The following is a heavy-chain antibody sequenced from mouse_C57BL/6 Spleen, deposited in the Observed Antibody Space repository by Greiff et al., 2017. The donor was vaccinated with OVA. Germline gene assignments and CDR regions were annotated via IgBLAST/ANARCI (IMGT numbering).Heavy chain of an antibody. CDR1: GYTFTSYW. D-gene: IGHD1-1*01. V-gene: IGHV1-64*01. CDR2: IHPNSGST. Sequence: QVQLQQPGAELVKPGASVKLSCKASGYTFTSYWMHWVKQRPGQGLEWIGMIHPNSGSTNYNEKFKSKATLTVDKSSSTAYMQLSSLTSEDSAVYYCARSHDGSSYVWYFDVWGTGTTVTVSS. J-gene: IGHJ1*03. CDR3: ARSHDGSSYVWYFDV.